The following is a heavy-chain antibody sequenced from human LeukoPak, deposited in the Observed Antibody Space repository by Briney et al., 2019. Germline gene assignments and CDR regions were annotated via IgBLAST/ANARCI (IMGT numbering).Heavy chain of an antibody. CDR2: IYTSGST. J-gene: IGHJ6*02. CDR1: GGSISSGSYY. V-gene: IGHV4-61*02. Sequence: SETLSLTCTVSGGSISSGSYYWSWIRQPAGQGLEWIGRIYTSGSTNYNPSLKSRVTISVDTSKNQFSLKLSSVTAADTAVYYCAREKVGRYYYYYGMDVWGQGTTVTVSS. CDR3: AREKVGRYYYYYGMDV. D-gene: IGHD1-26*01.